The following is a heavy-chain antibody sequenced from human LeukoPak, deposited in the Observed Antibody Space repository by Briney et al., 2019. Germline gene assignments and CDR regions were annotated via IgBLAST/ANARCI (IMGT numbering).Heavy chain of an antibody. CDR1: GGSFSTYY. CDR3: ARGPTISETGYFDY. J-gene: IGHJ4*03. V-gene: IGHV4-34*01. Sequence: SETLSLTCAVYGGSFSTYYWSWIRQSPGKGLEWSAEINHRGDTNYNPSVKSRVTISVDTSKNQFSLKVNSLTAADTAVYYCARGPTISETGYFDYWGQGTLVTVSS. CDR2: INHRGDT. D-gene: IGHD1-1*01.